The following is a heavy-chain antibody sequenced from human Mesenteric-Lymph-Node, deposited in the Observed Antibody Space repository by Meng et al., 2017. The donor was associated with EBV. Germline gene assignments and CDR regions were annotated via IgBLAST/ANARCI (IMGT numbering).Heavy chain of an antibody. V-gene: IGHV4-34*01. J-gene: IGHJ4*02. CDR1: XGSFRGYF. CDR3: ARGGLVCYGDSCQTFYFEY. CDR2: INRSGSS. Sequence: QVHLQQWGAGLLKPSXXXXLTXXAXXGSFRGYFWTWIRQSPGEGLEWIGEINRSGSSSYNPSLQSRVTMSTDTSKNHFSLRLTSVTAADTAVYYCARGGLVCYGDSCQTFYFEYWSQGTLVTVSS. D-gene: IGHD4-17*01.